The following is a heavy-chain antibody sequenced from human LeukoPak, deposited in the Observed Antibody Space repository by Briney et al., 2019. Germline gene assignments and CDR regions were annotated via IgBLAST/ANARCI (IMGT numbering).Heavy chain of an antibody. V-gene: IGHV4-59*01. Sequence: SETLSLTCTVSSGSISSYYWSWIRQPPGKGLEWIGYIYYSGSTNYNPSLKSRVTISVDTSKNQFSLKLSSVTAADTAVYYCAREVETNTAMAPIPYFDYWGQGTLVTVSS. CDR2: IYYSGST. J-gene: IGHJ4*02. D-gene: IGHD5-18*01. CDR1: SGSISSYY. CDR3: AREVETNTAMAPIPYFDY.